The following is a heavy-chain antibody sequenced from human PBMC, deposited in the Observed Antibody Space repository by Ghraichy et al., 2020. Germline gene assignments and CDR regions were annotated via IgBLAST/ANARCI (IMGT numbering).Heavy chain of an antibody. Sequence: GGSLRLSCAASGFSFTSYSMHWVRQTPGRGLEWVSHLNIDGTTVNYADSVKGRFTISRDNAKNTMYLQMISLTVEDTAVYYCVISYKDVLRHFDYWGQGTLVTVSS. CDR3: VISYKDVLRHFDY. CDR2: LNIDGTTV. D-gene: IGHD2-8*01. V-gene: IGHV3-74*01. CDR1: GFSFTSYS. J-gene: IGHJ4*02.